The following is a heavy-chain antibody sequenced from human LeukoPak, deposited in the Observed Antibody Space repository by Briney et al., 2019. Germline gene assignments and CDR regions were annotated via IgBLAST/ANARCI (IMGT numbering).Heavy chain of an antibody. CDR1: GFTFSSYS. Sequence: GGSLRLSCAASGFTFSSYSMNWVRQAPGKGLEWVSSISSSSSYIYYADSVKGRFTISRDNAKNSLYLQMNSLRAEDTAVYYCARVPQPTTVTTLDAFDIWGQGTMVTVSS. J-gene: IGHJ3*02. V-gene: IGHV3-21*01. D-gene: IGHD4-17*01. CDR2: ISSSSSYI. CDR3: ARVPQPTTVTTLDAFDI.